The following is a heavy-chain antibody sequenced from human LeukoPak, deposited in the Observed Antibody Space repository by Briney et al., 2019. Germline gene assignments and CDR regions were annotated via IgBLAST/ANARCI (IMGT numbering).Heavy chain of an antibody. J-gene: IGHJ4*02. CDR2: IYPGDSDT. D-gene: IGHD3-22*01. Sequence: GESLKISCKGSGYRFTSYWIGWVRQMPGKGLEWMGIIYPGDSDTRYSPSFQGQVTISADKSISTAYLQWRSLKASDTAMYYCARSYDSSGYGFAYWGQGTLVTVSS. CDR1: GYRFTSYW. V-gene: IGHV5-51*01. CDR3: ARSYDSSGYGFAY.